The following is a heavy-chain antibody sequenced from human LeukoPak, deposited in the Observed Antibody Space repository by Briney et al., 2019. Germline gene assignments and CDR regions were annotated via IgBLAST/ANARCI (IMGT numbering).Heavy chain of an antibody. D-gene: IGHD3-10*01. J-gene: IGHJ4*02. Sequence: GGSLRLSCAASGFTFSSYGMHWVRQAPGKGLEWVAFIRYDGSNKYYADSVKGRFTISRDNSKNTLYLQMNSLRAEDTAVYYCAKDRRMLLWFGELLYVGIDYWGQGTLVTVSS. CDR3: AKDRRMLLWFGELLYVGIDY. CDR1: GFTFSSYG. CDR2: IRYDGSNK. V-gene: IGHV3-30*02.